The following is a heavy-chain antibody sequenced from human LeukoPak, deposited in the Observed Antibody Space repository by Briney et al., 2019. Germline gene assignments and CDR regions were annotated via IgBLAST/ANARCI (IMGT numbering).Heavy chain of an antibody. CDR2: ISSSGSTI. Sequence: GGSLRLSCAASGFTFSSYEMNWVRQAPGKGLEWVSYISSSGSTIYYADSVKGRFTISRDNAKNSLYLQMNSLRAEDTAVYYCARDVYSSSWYYYYYGMDVWGKGTTVTVSS. CDR3: ARDVYSSSWYYYYYGMDV. J-gene: IGHJ6*04. D-gene: IGHD6-13*01. V-gene: IGHV3-48*03. CDR1: GFTFSSYE.